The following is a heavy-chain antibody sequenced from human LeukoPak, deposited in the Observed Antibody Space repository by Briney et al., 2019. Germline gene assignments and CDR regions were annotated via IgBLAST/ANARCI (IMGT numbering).Heavy chain of an antibody. CDR1: GGSISSGGYS. Sequence: PSETLSLTCAVSGGSISSGGYSWSWIRRPPGKGLEWIGYIYHSGSTYYNPSLKSRVTISVDRSKNQFSLKLSSVTAADTAVYYCARGTTVTTKFDYWGQGTLVTVSS. CDR2: IYHSGST. V-gene: IGHV4-30-2*01. J-gene: IGHJ4*02. D-gene: IGHD4-17*01. CDR3: ARGTTVTTKFDY.